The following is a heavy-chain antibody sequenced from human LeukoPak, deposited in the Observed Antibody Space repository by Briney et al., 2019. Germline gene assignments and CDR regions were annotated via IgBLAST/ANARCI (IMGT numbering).Heavy chain of an antibody. CDR3: AKVTSHSPQYWFDS. CDR2: IYHSGST. CDR1: GGSISSGGYY. Sequence: SETLSLTCTVSGGSISSGGYYWSWIRQPPGKGLEWIGYIYHSGSTYYNPSLKSRVTISVDRSKNQFSLKLSSVTAADTAVYYCAKVTSHSPQYWFDSWGQGTLVTVSS. V-gene: IGHV4-30-2*01. J-gene: IGHJ5*01. D-gene: IGHD2-21*01.